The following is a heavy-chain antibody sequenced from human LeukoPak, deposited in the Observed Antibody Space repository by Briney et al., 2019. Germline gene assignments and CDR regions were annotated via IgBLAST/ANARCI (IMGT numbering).Heavy chain of an antibody. J-gene: IGHJ4*02. D-gene: IGHD4-17*01. CDR2: ISSSSSYI. CDR3: ARGDYGDYDY. Sequence: GGSLRLSCAASGFTFSTYNMNWVRQAPGKGLEWVSSISSSSSYIYYADSVKGRFTISRDNAKNSLYLQMNSLRAEDTAVYYCARGDYGDYDYWGQGTLVTVSS. V-gene: IGHV3-21*01. CDR1: GFTFSTYN.